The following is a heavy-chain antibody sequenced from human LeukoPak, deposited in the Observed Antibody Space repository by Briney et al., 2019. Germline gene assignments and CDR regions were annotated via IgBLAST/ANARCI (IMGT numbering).Heavy chain of an antibody. V-gene: IGHV4-59*08. CDR3: ARHQVSAVAGPYYGMDV. D-gene: IGHD6-19*01. CDR2: IYYSGST. J-gene: IGHJ6*02. CDR1: GVSISSYY. Sequence: KTSETLSLTCTVSGVSISSYYWSWIRQPPGKGLEWIGYIYYSGSTNYNPSLKSRVTISVDTSKNQFSLKLSSVTAADTAVYYCARHQVSAVAGPYYGMDVWGQGTTVTVSS.